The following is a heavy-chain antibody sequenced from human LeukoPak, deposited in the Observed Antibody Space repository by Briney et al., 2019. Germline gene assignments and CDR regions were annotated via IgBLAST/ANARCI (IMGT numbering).Heavy chain of an antibody. CDR2: IYYTGST. Sequence: SSETLSLTCAVSGASISGSGYYLGWIRQPPGKGLEWIGNIYYTGSTYYNASLQSRVTISIDTSKNQFSLRLNSVTAADTAMYYCVKSGGYGLIDYWGQGTLVTVSS. V-gene: IGHV4-39*01. CDR1: GASISGSGYY. J-gene: IGHJ4*02. D-gene: IGHD1-26*01. CDR3: VKSGGYGLIDY.